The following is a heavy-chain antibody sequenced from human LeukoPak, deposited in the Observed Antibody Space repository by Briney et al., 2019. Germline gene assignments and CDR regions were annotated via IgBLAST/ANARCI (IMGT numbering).Heavy chain of an antibody. CDR2: INPNSGGT. V-gene: IGHV1-2*02. J-gene: IGHJ4*02. CDR1: GYTFTGYY. CDR3: ARARVATGPFFIDY. D-gene: IGHD5-12*01. Sequence: ASVKVSCKASGYTFTGYYMHWVRPAHGQGLEWMGWINPNSGGTNYAQKFQGRVTMTRDTSISTAYMELSRLRSDDTAVYYCARARVATGPFFIDYWGQGTLVTVSS.